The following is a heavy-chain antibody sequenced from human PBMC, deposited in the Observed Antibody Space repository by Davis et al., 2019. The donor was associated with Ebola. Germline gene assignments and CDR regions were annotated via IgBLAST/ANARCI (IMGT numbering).Heavy chain of an antibody. V-gene: IGHV3-23*03. CDR2: IYSSGFT. CDR1: GFTFSSYA. J-gene: IGHJ3*01. Sequence: GESLKISCAASGFTFSSYAMHWVRQAPGKGLEWVSVIYSSGFTYYADSVKGRFTISRDNSKNTLHLQMNSLRVEDTAIYYCAKDTSNVWFDVWGQGTMVTVSS. D-gene: IGHD6-19*01. CDR3: AKDTSNVWFDV.